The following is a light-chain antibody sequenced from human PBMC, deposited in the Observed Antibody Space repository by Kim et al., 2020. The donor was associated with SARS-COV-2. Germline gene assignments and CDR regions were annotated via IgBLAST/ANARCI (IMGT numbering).Light chain of an antibody. J-gene: IGKJ4*01. V-gene: IGKV1-12*01. CDR2: GAS. CDR1: QDISTW. CDR3: QQANRFPLT. Sequence: DIRMTQSPSSVPASVGDRVTINCRASQDISTWLGWYQQKPGKAPRLLIYGASRLQDGVPSRFSGSGSGTDFTLTISNLKPDDFAIYYCQQANRFPLTFGGGTKVDIK.